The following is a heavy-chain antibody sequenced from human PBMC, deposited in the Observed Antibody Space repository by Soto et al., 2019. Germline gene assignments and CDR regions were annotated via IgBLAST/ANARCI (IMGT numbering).Heavy chain of an antibody. V-gene: IGHV5-51*01. CDR1: GYSFTSYW. CDR2: IYPGDSDT. CDR3: ARVPPYCTNGLCYEARNDAIYI. J-gene: IGHJ3*02. D-gene: IGHD2-8*01. Sequence: PGESLKISCKGSGYSFTSYWIGWVRQMPGKGLEWMGIIYPGDSDTRYSPSFQGQVTISADKSISTAYLQWSSLKASDTAMYYCARVPPYCTNGLCYEARNDAIYIWGQGTMVTVSS.